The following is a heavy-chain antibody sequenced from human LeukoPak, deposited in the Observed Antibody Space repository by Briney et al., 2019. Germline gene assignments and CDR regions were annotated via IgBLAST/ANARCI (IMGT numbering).Heavy chain of an antibody. CDR2: LSGSGGST. CDR1: GFTFSNYA. Sequence: PGGSLRLSCAASGFTFSNYAMSWVRQAPGKGLEWVSALSGSGGSTYYADSVKGRFTISRDNSKNTLYLQMNSLRAEDTAVYFCAKEHCSSTSCYYYYGMDVWGQGTTVTVSS. V-gene: IGHV3-23*01. J-gene: IGHJ6*02. CDR3: AKEHCSSTSCYYYYGMDV. D-gene: IGHD2-2*01.